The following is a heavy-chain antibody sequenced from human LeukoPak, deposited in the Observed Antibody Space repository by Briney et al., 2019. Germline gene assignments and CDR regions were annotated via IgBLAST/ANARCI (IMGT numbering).Heavy chain of an antibody. CDR1: GGTFSSYA. CDR2: IIPIFGTA. J-gene: IGHJ3*02. V-gene: IGHV1-69*05. D-gene: IGHD2-2*02. Sequence: SVKVSCKASGGTFSSYAISWVRQAPGQGLEWMGGIIPIFGTANYAQKFQGRVTITTDESTSTAYMGLSSLRSEDTAVYYCARGYCSSTSCYSPIGAFDIWGQGTMVTVSS. CDR3: ARGYCSSTSCYSPIGAFDI.